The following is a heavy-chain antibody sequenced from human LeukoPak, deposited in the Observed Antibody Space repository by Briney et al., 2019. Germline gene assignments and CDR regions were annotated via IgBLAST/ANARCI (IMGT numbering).Heavy chain of an antibody. CDR1: GFTFSSYG. J-gene: IGHJ6*02. CDR2: ISYDGSNK. D-gene: IGHD2-15*01. CDR3: ARDIVVVARDYYYGMDV. V-gene: IGHV3-30*03. Sequence: GRSLRLSCAASGFTFSSYGMHWVRQAPGKGLEWVAVISYDGSNKYYADSVKGRFTISRDNSKNTLYLQMNSLRAEDTAVYYCARDIVVVARDYYYGMDVWGQGTTVTVSS.